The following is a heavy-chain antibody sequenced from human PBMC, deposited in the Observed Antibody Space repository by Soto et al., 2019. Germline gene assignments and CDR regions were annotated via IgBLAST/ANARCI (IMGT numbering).Heavy chain of an antibody. D-gene: IGHD5-12*01. Sequence: QLQLQESGSGLVKPSQTLSLTCAVSGGSISSGGYSWSWIRQPPGKGLEWIGYIYHSGSTYYNPSVTSRVTSSVDRSNNQFSLKLSSVTAADTAVYYCAAGGGLPRYYWGQGTLVTVSS. CDR2: IYHSGST. CDR3: AAGGGLPRYY. J-gene: IGHJ4*02. V-gene: IGHV4-30-2*01. CDR1: GGSISSGGYS.